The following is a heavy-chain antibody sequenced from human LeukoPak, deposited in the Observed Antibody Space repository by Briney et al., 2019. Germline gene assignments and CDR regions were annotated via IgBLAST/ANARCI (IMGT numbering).Heavy chain of an antibody. V-gene: IGHV4-61*02. CDR3: AREAAAGDYYYYYMDV. J-gene: IGHJ6*03. Sequence: TLSLTCTVSGGSISSGSYYWSWIRQPAGKGLEWIGRIYTSGSTNYNPSLKSRVTISVDTSKNQFSLKLSSVTAADTAVYYCAREAAAGDYYYYYMDVWGKGTTVTVSS. D-gene: IGHD6-13*01. CDR1: GGSISSGSYY. CDR2: IYTSGST.